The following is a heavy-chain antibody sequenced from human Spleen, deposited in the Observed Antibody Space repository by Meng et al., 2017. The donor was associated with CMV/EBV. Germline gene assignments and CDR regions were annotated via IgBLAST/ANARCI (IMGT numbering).Heavy chain of an antibody. CDR2: INHSGST. V-gene: IGHV4-34*01. Sequence: SETLSLTCEVYGGSFSGYYWSWIRQPPGKGLEWIGEINHSGSTNYNPSLKSRVTMSVGTSKNQLSLKLSSVTAADTAVYYCARSWGSSPSYLDYWGQGTLVTVSS. D-gene: IGHD7-27*01. CDR1: GGSFSGYY. J-gene: IGHJ4*02. CDR3: ARSWGSSPSYLDY.